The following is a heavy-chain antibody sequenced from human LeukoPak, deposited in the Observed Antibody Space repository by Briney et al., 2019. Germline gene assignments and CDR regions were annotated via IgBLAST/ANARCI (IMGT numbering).Heavy chain of an antibody. CDR3: ARAIYGDYSFDY. CDR2: IYSGGST. Sequence: GGSLRLSCAASGFTVSSNYMSWVRQAPGKGLEWVPVIYSGGSTFYAESVKGRFTISRDNSKNTVYLQMNSLTTEDTAVYYCARAIYGDYSFDYWGQGTLVTVSS. V-gene: IGHV3-53*05. J-gene: IGHJ4*02. CDR1: GFTVSSNY. D-gene: IGHD4-17*01.